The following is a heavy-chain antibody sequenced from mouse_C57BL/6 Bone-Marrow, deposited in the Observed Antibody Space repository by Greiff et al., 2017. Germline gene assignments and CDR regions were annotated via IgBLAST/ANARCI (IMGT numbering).Heavy chain of an antibody. V-gene: IGHV1-26*01. Sequence: EVQLQQSGPELVKPGASVKISCKASGYTFTDYYMNWVKQSHGKSLEWIGDINPNNGGTSYNQKFKGKATLTVDKSSSTAYMELRSLTSEDSAVYYCASYYYGSSHYAMDYWGQGTSVTVSS. CDR3: ASYYYGSSHYAMDY. CDR1: GYTFTDYY. D-gene: IGHD1-1*01. CDR2: INPNNGGT. J-gene: IGHJ4*01.